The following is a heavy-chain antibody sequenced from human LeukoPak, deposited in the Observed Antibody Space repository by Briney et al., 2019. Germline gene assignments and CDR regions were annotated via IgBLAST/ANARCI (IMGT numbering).Heavy chain of an antibody. CDR2: ISAYNGNT. D-gene: IGHD6-19*01. V-gene: IGHV1-18*01. CDR1: GYTFTSYG. CDR3: ARARSRSGWYYFDY. Sequence: ASVKVSCKASGYTFTSYGISWVRQAPGQGLEWMGWISAYNGNTNYAQKFQGRVTITRDTSASTAYMELSSLGSEDTAVYYCARARSRSGWYYFDYWGQGTLVTVSS. J-gene: IGHJ4*02.